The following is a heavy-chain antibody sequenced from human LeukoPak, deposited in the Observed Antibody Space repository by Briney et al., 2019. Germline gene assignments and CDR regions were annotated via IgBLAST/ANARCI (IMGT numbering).Heavy chain of an antibody. D-gene: IGHD4-17*01. J-gene: IGHJ4*02. CDR1: GFTFSNNW. CDR3: AKDLYYGDYLGGWDY. Sequence: GGSLRLSCAASGFTFSNNWMCWVRQAPGKGLEWVANIKPDGSEKYYADSVKGRFTISRDNSKNTLYLQMNSLRAEDTAVYYCAKDLYYGDYLGGWDYWGQGTLVTVSS. V-gene: IGHV3-7*01. CDR2: IKPDGSEK.